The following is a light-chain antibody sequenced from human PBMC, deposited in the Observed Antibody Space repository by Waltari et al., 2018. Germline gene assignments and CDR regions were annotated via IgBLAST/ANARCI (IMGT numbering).Light chain of an antibody. J-gene: IGKJ1*01. Sequence: EIVLTQSPGTLSLSPGEGATLSCRASQSVSSNYLAWYQQKPGQAPKLLIYGASSRATGIPDRFSGSGSGTDFTLTISRLESEDFAVYYCQQYGSSPRTFGQGTKVEIK. CDR2: GAS. CDR1: QSVSSNY. V-gene: IGKV3-20*01. CDR3: QQYGSSPRT.